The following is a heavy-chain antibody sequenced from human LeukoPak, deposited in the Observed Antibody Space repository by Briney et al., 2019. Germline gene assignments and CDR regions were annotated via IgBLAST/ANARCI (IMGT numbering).Heavy chain of an antibody. CDR2: ISGSGGST. V-gene: IGHV3-23*01. J-gene: IGHJ6*02. Sequence: AGSLRLSCAASGFTFSSYAMSWVRQAPGKGLEWVSAISGSGGSTYYADSVKGRFTISRDNSKNTLYLQMNSLRAEDTAVYYCAKRDQLLYDYYYYYGMDVWGQGTTVTVSS. CDR1: GFTFSSYA. D-gene: IGHD2-2*02. CDR3: AKRDQLLYDYYYYYGMDV.